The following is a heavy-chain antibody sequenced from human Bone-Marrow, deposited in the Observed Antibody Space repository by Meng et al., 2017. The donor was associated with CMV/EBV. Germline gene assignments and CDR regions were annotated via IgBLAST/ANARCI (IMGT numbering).Heavy chain of an antibody. D-gene: IGHD3-16*02. Sequence: GGSLRLSCATSGFTFTYYAMHWVRQAPGKGLEWVAIIWYDASNKYYADSVKGRFTISRDNSKNTLYLQMNSLRAEDTAVYYCARDYGRLGELSSGKNYYYYGMAVWGQGTTVTVSS. V-gene: IGHV3-33*01. CDR3: ARDYGRLGELSSGKNYYYYGMAV. CDR1: GFTFTYYA. CDR2: IWYDASNK. J-gene: IGHJ6*02.